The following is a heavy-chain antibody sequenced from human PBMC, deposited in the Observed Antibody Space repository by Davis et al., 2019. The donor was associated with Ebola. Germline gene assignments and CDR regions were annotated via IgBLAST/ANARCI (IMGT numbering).Heavy chain of an antibody. CDR1: GGSISSYY. V-gene: IGHV4-59*04. D-gene: IGHD3-22*01. Sequence: SETLSLTCTVSGGSISSYYWSWIRQPPGKGLEWIGYIYHSGSTYYNPSLKSRVTISVDTSKNQFSLKLSSVTAADTAVYYCARRYYYDSSGYQTWGQGTLVTVSS. CDR3: ARRYYYDSSGYQT. J-gene: IGHJ5*02. CDR2: IYHSGST.